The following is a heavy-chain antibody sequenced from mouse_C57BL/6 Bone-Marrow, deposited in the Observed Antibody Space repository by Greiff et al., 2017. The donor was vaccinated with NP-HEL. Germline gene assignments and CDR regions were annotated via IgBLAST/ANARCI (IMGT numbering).Heavy chain of an antibody. D-gene: IGHD3-2*02. CDR3: ARDAAQATVDY. V-gene: IGHV3-6*01. CDR2: ISYDGSN. Sequence: EVKLVESGPGLVKPSQSLSLTCSVTGYSITSGYYWNWIRQFPGNKLEWMGYISYDGSNNYNPSLKNRISITRDTSKNQFFLKLNSVTTEDTATYYCARDAAQATVDYWGQGTTLTVSS. CDR1: GYSITSGYY. J-gene: IGHJ2*01.